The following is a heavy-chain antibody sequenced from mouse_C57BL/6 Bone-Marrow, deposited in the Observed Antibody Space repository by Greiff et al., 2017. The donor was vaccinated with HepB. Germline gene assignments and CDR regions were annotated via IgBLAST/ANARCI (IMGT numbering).Heavy chain of an antibody. CDR3: ARNYYYGSGGFAY. D-gene: IGHD1-1*01. CDR1: GYTFTSYT. V-gene: IGHV1-4*01. Sequence: QVQLQQSGAELARPGASVKMSCKASGYTFTSYTMHWVKQRPGQGLEWIGYINPSSGYTKYNQKFKDKATLTADKSSSTAYMQLSSLTSEDSAVYYCARNYYYGSGGFAYWGQGTLVTVSA. CDR2: INPSSGYT. J-gene: IGHJ3*01.